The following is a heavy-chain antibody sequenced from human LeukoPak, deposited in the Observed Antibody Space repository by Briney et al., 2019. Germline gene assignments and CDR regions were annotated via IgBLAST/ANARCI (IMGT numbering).Heavy chain of an antibody. D-gene: IGHD5-12*01. CDR3: ARGRKWLRLLNYYYYMDV. Sequence: ASVKVSCKASGYTFTSYDINWVRQATGQGLEWMGWMNPNSANTGYAQKFQGRVTLTRNTSITTAYMELSSLRSEGTAVYYCARGRKWLRLLNYYYYMDVWGKGTTVTVSS. V-gene: IGHV1-8*03. J-gene: IGHJ6*03. CDR2: MNPNSANT. CDR1: GYTFTSYD.